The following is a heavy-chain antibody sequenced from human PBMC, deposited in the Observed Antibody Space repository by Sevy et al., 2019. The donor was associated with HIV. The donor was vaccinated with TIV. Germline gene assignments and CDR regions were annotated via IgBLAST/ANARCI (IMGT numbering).Heavy chain of an antibody. CDR2: IKSKTDGGTT. D-gene: IGHD3-9*01. V-gene: IGHV3-15*01. CDR3: TTDHFDYDILTGYYTNYYFDY. J-gene: IGHJ4*02. Sequence: GGSLRLSCAASGFTFSNAWMSWVRQAPGKGLEWVGRIKSKTDGGTTDYAAPVKGRFTISRVDSKNTLYLQMKSLKTEGTAVYYCTTDHFDYDILTGYYTNYYFDYWGQGTLVTVSS. CDR1: GFTFSNAW.